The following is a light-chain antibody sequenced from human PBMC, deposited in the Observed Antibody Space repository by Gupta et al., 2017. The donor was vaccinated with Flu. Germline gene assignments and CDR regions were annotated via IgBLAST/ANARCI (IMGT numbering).Light chain of an antibody. V-gene: IGLV2-11*01. Sequence: GTSSDIGGYDYVSWYQQHPGKAPKLVIYDVNKRSSGVPDRFSGSKSGNTASLTISGLQAEDEADYYCCSYAGTYVVFGGGTKLTVL. J-gene: IGLJ2*01. CDR1: SSDIGGYDY. CDR2: DVN. CDR3: CSYAGTYVV.